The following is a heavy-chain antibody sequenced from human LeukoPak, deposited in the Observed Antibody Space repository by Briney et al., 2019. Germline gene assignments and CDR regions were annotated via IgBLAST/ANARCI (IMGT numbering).Heavy chain of an antibody. V-gene: IGHV4-59*01. Sequence: SETLSLTCTVSGVSISSYYWSWIRQPPGKGLEWIGYIFYSGSTNYNPSLKSRVTISADASKNQFSLKLSSVTAADTAVYYCARGGYIYGSRGNWFDPWGQGTLVTVSS. CDR1: GVSISSYY. CDR3: ARGGYIYGSRGNWFDP. CDR2: IFYSGST. J-gene: IGHJ5*02. D-gene: IGHD5-18*01.